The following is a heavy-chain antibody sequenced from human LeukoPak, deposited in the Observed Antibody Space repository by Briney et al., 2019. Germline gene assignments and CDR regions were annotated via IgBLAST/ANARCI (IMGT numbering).Heavy chain of an antibody. CDR3: ARNREPSATIDY. Sequence: SETLSLTCAVCGESFSGYYWNWIRQPPGKGLEWIGEINHSGTINYNPSLKSRVTISVDISKNQFSLKLTSMTAADTAVYYCARNREPSATIDYWSQGTLVTVSS. CDR1: GESFSGYY. CDR2: INHSGTI. J-gene: IGHJ4*02. V-gene: IGHV4-34*01. D-gene: IGHD2-2*01.